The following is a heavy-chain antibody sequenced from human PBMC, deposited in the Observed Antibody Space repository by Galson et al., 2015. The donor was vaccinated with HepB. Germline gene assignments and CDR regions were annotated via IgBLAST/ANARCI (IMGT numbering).Heavy chain of an antibody. CDR2: TYYRFKWYY. D-gene: IGHD3-22*01. V-gene: IGHV6-1*01. CDR3: ARNVYYDTSGYYYKPGWIDP. Sequence: CAISGDSVSSNSAAWNWIRQSPSGGLEWLGRTYYRFKWYYDYAVSVKSRITINPDISKNQFFLQLNSVTPEDTAVYYCARNVYYDTSGYYYKPGWIDPWGQGTLVTVSS. J-gene: IGHJ5*02. CDR1: GDSVSSNSAA.